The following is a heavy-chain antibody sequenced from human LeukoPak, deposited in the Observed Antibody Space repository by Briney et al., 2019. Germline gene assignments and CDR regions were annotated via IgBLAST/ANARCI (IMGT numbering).Heavy chain of an antibody. V-gene: IGHV4-34*01. CDR2: INHSGST. CDR1: GGSFSGYY. D-gene: IGHD3-9*01. Sequence: SETLSLTCAVYGGSFSGYYWSWIRQPPGKGLEWIGEINHSGSTNYNPSLKSRVTISVDTSKNQFSLKLSSVTAADTAVYYCARAYWLSPNWFDPWGQGTLVTVSS. CDR3: ARAYWLSPNWFDP. J-gene: IGHJ5*02.